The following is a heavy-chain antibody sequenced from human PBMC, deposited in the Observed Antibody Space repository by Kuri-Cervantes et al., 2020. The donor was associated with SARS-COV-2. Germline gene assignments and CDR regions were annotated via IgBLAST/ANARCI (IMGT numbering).Heavy chain of an antibody. Sequence: GGSLRLSCTASGVTFADYGMSWVRQVPGKGLEWVSGIKKNGDNTDYADSVKGRFTISRDNAKNSLYLQMNSLRAEDTAVYYCASLLYYWGQGTLVTVSS. V-gene: IGHV3-20*04. CDR3: ASLLYY. D-gene: IGHD2-8*01. CDR1: GVTFADYG. CDR2: IKKNGDNT. J-gene: IGHJ4*02.